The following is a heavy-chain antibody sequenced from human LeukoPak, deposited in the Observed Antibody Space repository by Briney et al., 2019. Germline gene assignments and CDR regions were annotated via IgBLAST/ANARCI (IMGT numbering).Heavy chain of an antibody. CDR1: GFTLSNHP. Sequence: PAGSLRLSCAASGFTLSNHPMYWVRQAPGKGLHWVSSLSDTGDSTHYADSVKGRFTISRDSARSALYLQMNSLRAEDTAVYYCAKGDCSSGSCYFDYWGQGSQVTVSS. CDR3: AKGDCSSGSCYFDY. CDR2: LSDTGDST. V-gene: IGHV3-23*01. J-gene: IGHJ4*02. D-gene: IGHD2-15*01.